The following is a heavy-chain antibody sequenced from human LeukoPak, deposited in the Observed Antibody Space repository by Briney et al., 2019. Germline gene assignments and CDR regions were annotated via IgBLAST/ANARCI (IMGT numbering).Heavy chain of an antibody. J-gene: IGHJ4*02. D-gene: IGHD4-23*01. V-gene: IGHV3-23*01. CDR1: GFTFSSYA. CDR3: AKATDYGGNSGYFDY. CDR2: ISGSGGST. Sequence: PGGSLRLSCAASGFTFSSYAITWVRQAPGKGLEWISAISGSGGSTYYADSVKGRFTISRDNSKNTLYLQMNSLRAEDTAVYYCAKATDYGGNSGYFDYWGQGTLVTVSS.